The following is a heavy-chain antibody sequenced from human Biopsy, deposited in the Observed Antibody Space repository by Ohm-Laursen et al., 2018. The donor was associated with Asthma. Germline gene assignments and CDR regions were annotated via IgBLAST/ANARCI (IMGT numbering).Heavy chain of an antibody. J-gene: IGHJ3*02. CDR1: GFTFSIYD. CDR3: ARTHERWTSIQDDALDI. CDR2: ISYDGGNK. Sequence: RSLRLSCTASGFTFSIYDIHWVRQAPGKGLEWVAVISYDGGNKFYGDSVKGRFTPSRDNSRNTLYLQMNSLRVEDTAIYYCARTHERWTSIQDDALDIWGQGTMVIVSS. D-gene: IGHD4-23*01. V-gene: IGHV3-30*03.